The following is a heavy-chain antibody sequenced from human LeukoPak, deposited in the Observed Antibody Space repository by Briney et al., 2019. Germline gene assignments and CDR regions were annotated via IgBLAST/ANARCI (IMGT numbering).Heavy chain of an antibody. CDR3: AKLMLRYTYGSADY. CDR1: GFTFSNYA. V-gene: IGHV3-23*01. D-gene: IGHD5-18*01. Sequence: GGSLRLSCALPGFTFSNYAMTWVRQPPGKGLEWVSGISAGGGTPYFADSVQGRFTISRDNSKNTLYLQMNNLRADDTAVYYCAKLMLRYTYGSADYWGQGTLVTVSS. J-gene: IGHJ4*02. CDR2: ISAGGGTP.